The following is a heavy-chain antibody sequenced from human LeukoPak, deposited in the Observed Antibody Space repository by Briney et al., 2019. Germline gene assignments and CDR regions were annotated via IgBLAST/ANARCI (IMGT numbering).Heavy chain of an antibody. CDR1: GFTFSSYW. J-gene: IGHJ6*04. D-gene: IGHD4-23*01. CDR3: ARGWRWKGGLMDV. V-gene: IGHV3-7*01. CDR2: IKQDGSGN. Sequence: PGGSLRLSCAASGFTFSSYWMSWVRQAPGKGLGRVANIKQDGSGNYYVDPVKSRSTISRDNAKNSLHLQMNSLRAEDTAVYYCARGWRWKGGLMDVWGKGTTVTVSS.